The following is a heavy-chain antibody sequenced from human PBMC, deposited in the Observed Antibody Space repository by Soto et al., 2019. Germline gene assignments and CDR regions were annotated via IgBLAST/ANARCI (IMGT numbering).Heavy chain of an antibody. V-gene: IGHV1-69*13. CDR1: GGTFSSYA. CDR3: AREGLTNSGSYSGGFDY. J-gene: IGHJ4*02. CDR2: IIPIFGTA. D-gene: IGHD1-26*01. Sequence: SVQVSCKASGGTFSSYAISWLRQDPGQGLEWMGGIIPIFGTANYAQKFQGRVTITADESTSTAYMELSSLRSEDTAVDYCAREGLTNSGSYSGGFDYWGQGTRVSVS.